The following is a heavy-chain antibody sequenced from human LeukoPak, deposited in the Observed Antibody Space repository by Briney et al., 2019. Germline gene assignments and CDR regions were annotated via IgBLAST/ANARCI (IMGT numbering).Heavy chain of an antibody. J-gene: IGHJ3*02. CDR1: GFTFSNAW. CDR3: TTNDAFDI. V-gene: IGHV3-15*07. Sequence: GGSLRLSCAASGFTFSNAWMNWVRQAPGKGLEWVGRIKTKADGGTTDCAASVKGRFTISRDDSKNTPYLQMNSLKIEDTAVYYCTTNDAFDIWGQGTLVTVSS. CDR2: IKTKADGGTT.